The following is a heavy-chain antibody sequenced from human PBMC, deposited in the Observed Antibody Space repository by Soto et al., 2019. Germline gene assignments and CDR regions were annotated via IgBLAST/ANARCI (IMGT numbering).Heavy chain of an antibody. D-gene: IGHD2-2*01. J-gene: IGHJ3*02. CDR1: GFSISRYW. CDR2: IKKDGSEK. CDR3: ASYAYWAAFDI. V-gene: IGHV3-7*05. Sequence: GGSLRLSCAASGFSISRYWMSWVRQAPGKGLEWVANIKKDGSEKYYVDSVKGRFTISRDNAKNSLYLQMNSLRAEDTAVYYCASYAYWAAFDIWGQGTMVTVS.